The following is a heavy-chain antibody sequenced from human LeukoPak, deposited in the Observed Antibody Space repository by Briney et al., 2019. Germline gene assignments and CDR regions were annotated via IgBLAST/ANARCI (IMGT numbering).Heavy chain of an antibody. Sequence: GGSLRLSCAASGFSFSSYWMHWVRQAPGKGLVWVSRINSDWSITTYADSVKGRFTISRDNAKNTLYLQMNSLRAEDTAVYYCARDRVYCGSTSCYAYYFDYWGQGTLVTVSS. CDR2: INSDWSIT. CDR3: ARDRVYCGSTSCYAYYFDY. V-gene: IGHV3-74*01. CDR1: GFSFSSYW. J-gene: IGHJ4*02. D-gene: IGHD2-2*01.